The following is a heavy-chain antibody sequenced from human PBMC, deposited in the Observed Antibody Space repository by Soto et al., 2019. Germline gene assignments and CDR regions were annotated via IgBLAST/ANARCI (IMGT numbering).Heavy chain of an antibody. D-gene: IGHD5-18*01. J-gene: IGHJ4*02. V-gene: IGHV1-3*01. CDR2: INVGNGNT. Sequence: ASVKVSCKASGYKFSSYAIHWVRQAPGQRLEWMEWINVGNGNTKYSQKFQGRVTITADESTSTAYMELSSLRSEDTAVYYCAKDYYRGYSYAHDYWGQGTLVTVSS. CDR3: AKDYYRGYSYAHDY. CDR1: GYKFSSYA.